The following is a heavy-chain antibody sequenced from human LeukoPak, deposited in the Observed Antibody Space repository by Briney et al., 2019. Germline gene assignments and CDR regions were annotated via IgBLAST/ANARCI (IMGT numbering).Heavy chain of an antibody. J-gene: IGHJ6*02. Sequence: GGSLRLSGLASGFTFSNYAMSWVRQAPGKGLKWFSTIDYSGGSTYYADSVKGRFTISRDNSKNTPYMQMNSLRAEDTAIYYCAKVPYSDYGSGRPPFMDVWGQGTTVAVS. CDR1: GFTFSNYA. D-gene: IGHD3-10*01. V-gene: IGHV3-23*01. CDR2: IDYSGGST. CDR3: AKVPYSDYGSGRPPFMDV.